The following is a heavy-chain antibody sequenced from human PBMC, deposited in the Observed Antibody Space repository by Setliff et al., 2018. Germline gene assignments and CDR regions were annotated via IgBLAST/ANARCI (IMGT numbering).Heavy chain of an antibody. D-gene: IGHD3-22*01. Sequence: PGGSLRLSCVTSGFTFSNYGMTWVRRAPGKGLEWISYISTSSTIIYYADSVKGRFTISRDNANHSLHLQMNSLRAEDTAVYFCATNPPKGPSGGYYYDDPYYYYMDVWGKGTTVTVSS. V-gene: IGHV3-48*01. CDR1: GFTFSNYG. CDR3: ATNPPKGPSGGYYYDDPYYYYMDV. CDR2: ISTSSTII. J-gene: IGHJ6*03.